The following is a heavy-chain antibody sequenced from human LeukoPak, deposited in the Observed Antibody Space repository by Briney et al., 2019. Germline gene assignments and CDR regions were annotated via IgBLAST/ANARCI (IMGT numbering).Heavy chain of an antibody. CDR1: GGSFSGYY. CDR3: ARDLTY. Sequence: PSETLSLTCAVYGGSFSGYYWSWIRQPPGKGLEWIGEINHSGSTNYNPSLKSRVTISVDTSKNQFPLKLSSVTAADTAVYYCARDLTYWGQGTLVTVSS. CDR2: INHSGST. J-gene: IGHJ4*02. V-gene: IGHV4-34*01.